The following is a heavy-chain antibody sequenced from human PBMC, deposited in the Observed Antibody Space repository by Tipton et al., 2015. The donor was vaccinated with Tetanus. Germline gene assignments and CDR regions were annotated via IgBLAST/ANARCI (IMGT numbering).Heavy chain of an antibody. J-gene: IGHJ6*02. CDR3: ARSSGDYVLYYYYGMDV. D-gene: IGHD4-17*01. CDR1: GFTFSSYG. V-gene: IGHV3-33*01. CDR2: IWYDGSNK. Sequence: SLRLSCAASGFTFSSYGMHWVRQAPGKGLEWVAVIWYDGSNKYYADSVKGRFTISRDNSKNTLYLQMNSLRAEDTAVYYCARSSGDYVLYYYYGMDVWGQGTTVTVSS.